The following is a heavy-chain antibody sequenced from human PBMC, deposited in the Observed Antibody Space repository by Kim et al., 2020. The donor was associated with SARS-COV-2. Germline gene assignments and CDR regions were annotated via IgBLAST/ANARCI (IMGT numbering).Heavy chain of an antibody. J-gene: IGHJ3*01. Sequence: GGSLRLSCAASGFIFSNYGMHWVRQAPGKGLEWVAVIWHDGSNKYYGGSVKGRFAVSRDDSKKTLHLQMNSLRAEDTAVYYCARNSADSALDLWGQGTVV. CDR1: GFIFSNYG. D-gene: IGHD6-13*01. CDR3: ARNSADSALDL. V-gene: IGHV3-33*01. CDR2: IWHDGSNK.